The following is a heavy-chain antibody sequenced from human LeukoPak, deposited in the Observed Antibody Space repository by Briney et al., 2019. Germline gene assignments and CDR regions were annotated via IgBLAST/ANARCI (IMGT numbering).Heavy chain of an antibody. J-gene: IGHJ4*02. CDR3: ARAKRKRTDIVVVPAAYYFDY. V-gene: IGHV4-39*01. Sequence: NPSETLSLTCTVSGGSISSSSYYWGWIRQPPGKGLEWIGSIYYSGSTYYNPYLKSRVTISVDTSKNQFSLKLSSVTAADTAVYYCARAKRKRTDIVVVPAAYYFDYWGQGTLVTVSS. CDR1: GGSISSSSYY. CDR2: IYYSGST. D-gene: IGHD2-2*01.